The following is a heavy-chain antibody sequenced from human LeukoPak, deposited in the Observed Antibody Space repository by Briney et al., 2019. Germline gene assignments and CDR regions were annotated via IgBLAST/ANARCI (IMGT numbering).Heavy chain of an antibody. V-gene: IGHV1-46*01. Sequence: ASVKVSCKASGYSFTDYYIHWVREAPGQGLERMGIINPRDGYTNYVQKVQGRGTMTRDMATSTSYMQLSSLTSEDTAMYYCARLIAARGIEYWGQGILVTVSS. CDR1: GYSFTDYY. CDR3: ARLIAARGIEY. CDR2: INPRDGYT. J-gene: IGHJ4*02. D-gene: IGHD6-6*01.